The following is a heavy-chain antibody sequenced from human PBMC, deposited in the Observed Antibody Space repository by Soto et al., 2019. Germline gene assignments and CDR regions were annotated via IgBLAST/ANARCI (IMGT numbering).Heavy chain of an antibody. J-gene: IGHJ4*02. CDR2: ISGSGGST. D-gene: IGHD2-2*01. CDR3: ATIIIPAATNFY. V-gene: IGHV3-23*01. Sequence: EVQLLESGGGLVQPGGSLRLSCAASGITFTAYARSWVRQAPGKGLEWVSSISGSGGSTYYADSVKGRLTISRDNSKNTLYLQMNSLRAEDTAVYYCATIIIPAATNFYWGQGTLVTVSS. CDR1: GITFTAYA.